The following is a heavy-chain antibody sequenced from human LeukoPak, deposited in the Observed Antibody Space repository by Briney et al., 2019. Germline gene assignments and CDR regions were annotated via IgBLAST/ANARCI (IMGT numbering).Heavy chain of an antibody. J-gene: IGHJ4*02. CDR2: IYYTGST. D-gene: IGHD5-24*01. CDR3: ARERRDGYEYYFDY. Sequence: SETVSLTCTVSSGSISNYYWSWIRQPPGKGLEWVGYIYYTGSTNYNPSLKSRVTISVDTSKNQFSLKLSSVTAADTAVYYCARERRDGYEYYFDYWGQGTLVSVSS. V-gene: IGHV4-59*01. CDR1: SGSISNYY.